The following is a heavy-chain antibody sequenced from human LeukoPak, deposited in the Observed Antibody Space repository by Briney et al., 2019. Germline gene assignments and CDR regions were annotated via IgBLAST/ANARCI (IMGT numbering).Heavy chain of an antibody. V-gene: IGHV4-4*02. CDR3: ARGLHYYDSSGYYLYYFDY. D-gene: IGHD3-22*01. J-gene: IGHJ4*02. CDR2: IYHSGST. Sequence: SETLSLTCAVSGGSISSSNWWSWVRQPPGKGLEWIGEIYHSGSTNYNPSLKSRVTISVDKSKNQFSLKLSSVTAADTAVYYCARGLHYYDSSGYYLYYFDYWGQGTLVTVSS. CDR1: GGSISSSNW.